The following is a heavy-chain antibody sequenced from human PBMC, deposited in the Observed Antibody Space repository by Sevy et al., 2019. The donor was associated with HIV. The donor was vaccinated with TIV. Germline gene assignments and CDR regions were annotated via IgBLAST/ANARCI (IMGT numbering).Heavy chain of an antibody. V-gene: IGHV3-30*02. J-gene: IGHJ4*02. D-gene: IGHD2-2*01. Sequence: GGSLRLSCTASGFTFSTYGMHWVRQAPGKGLEWVAFIWYDGSSNTYYADSVKGRFTISRDNSKNTLYLQMNSLRTEDTAVYFCAKVGGLGYCTSTSCYEYFDYWGQGTLVTVSS. CDR2: IWYDGSSNT. CDR3: AKVGGLGYCTSTSCYEYFDY. CDR1: GFTFSTYG.